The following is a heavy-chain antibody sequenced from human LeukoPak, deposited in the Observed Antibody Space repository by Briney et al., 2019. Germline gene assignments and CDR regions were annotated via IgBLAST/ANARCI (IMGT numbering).Heavy chain of an antibody. CDR3: AKDPRWWERDAFDI. CDR1: GFTFSSYA. CDR2: ISGSGGGT. D-gene: IGHD2-15*01. Sequence: GGSLRLSCAASGFTFSSYAMSWVRQAPGKGREWVSAISGSGGGTYYADSVKGRFTISRDNSKNTLYLQMNSLRAEHTAVYYCAKDPRWWERDAFDIWGQGTMVTVSS. J-gene: IGHJ3*02. V-gene: IGHV3-23*01.